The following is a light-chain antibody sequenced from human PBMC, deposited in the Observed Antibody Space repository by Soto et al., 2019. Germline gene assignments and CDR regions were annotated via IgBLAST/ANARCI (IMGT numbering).Light chain of an antibody. J-gene: IGKJ2*02. V-gene: IGKV1-39*01. CDR3: QQSYTTPRT. Sequence: DIQMTQSPSSLSASVGDRVSITCRASQSITSYLNWFQQKPGNAPKLLIYAASTLQSGVPSRFSGSGSGTDFTLTISSLQPEDFATYYCQQSYTTPRTFGQGTKLEI. CDR1: QSITSY. CDR2: AAS.